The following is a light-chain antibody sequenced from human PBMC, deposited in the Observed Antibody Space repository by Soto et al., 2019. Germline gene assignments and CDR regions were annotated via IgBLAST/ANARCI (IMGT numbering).Light chain of an antibody. CDR3: QQYDNSTLT. CDR1: QRMSGW. CDR2: DAS. J-gene: IGKJ4*01. V-gene: IGKV1-33*01. Sequence: DIQMSRSPSTLSPSVGVTVTITCRASQRMSGWLAWHQQKPGKAPKLLIYDASNLETGVPSRFSGSGSGTDFTFTISSLQPEDIATYYCQQYDNSTLTFGRGTKVDIK.